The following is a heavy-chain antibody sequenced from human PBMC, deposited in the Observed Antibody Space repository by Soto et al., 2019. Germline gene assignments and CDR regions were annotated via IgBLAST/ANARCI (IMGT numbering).Heavy chain of an antibody. J-gene: IGHJ4*02. Sequence: SETLSLTCTVSGGSISSRSSYWGWIRQPPGKGLEWIGTTYYSGNTFYSPSLKSRVAMSVDTSKNQFSLSLTSVTAADTAVYYCARANWYSEYWGQGTLVTVSS. CDR1: GGSISSRSSY. CDR2: TYYSGNT. V-gene: IGHV4-39*01. D-gene: IGHD7-27*01. CDR3: ARANWYSEY.